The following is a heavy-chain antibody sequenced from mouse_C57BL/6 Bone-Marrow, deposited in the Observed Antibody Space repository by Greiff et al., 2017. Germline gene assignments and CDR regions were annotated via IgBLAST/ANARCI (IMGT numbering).Heavy chain of an antibody. CDR1: GFDFRRYW. CDR2: INPDSSSI. CDR3: ASTYWYFYV. J-gene: IGHJ1*01. V-gene: IGHV4-1*02. Sequence: VQLKESGGGLVQPGGSLKLSCAASGFDFRRYWMSWVRQAPGKGLEWIGEINPDSSSINYTPSLKDKFIISRDNAKHTLYLHMCKVRSEDTALSDCASTYWYFYVCGAGTTVTVSS.